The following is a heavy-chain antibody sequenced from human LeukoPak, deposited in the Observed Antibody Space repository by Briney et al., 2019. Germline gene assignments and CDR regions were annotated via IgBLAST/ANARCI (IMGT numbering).Heavy chain of an antibody. CDR1: GDSISSRSYY. J-gene: IGHJ2*01. V-gene: IGHV4-39*07. CDR3: ARGKSGYNYVWYFDL. D-gene: IGHD5-24*01. Sequence: SETLSLTCTVSGDSISSRSYYWGWIRQPPGTGLEWIGSIYYSGSTYYNPSLKSRVTISVDTSKNQFSLKLSSVTAADTAVYYCARGKSGYNYVWYFDLWGRGTLVTVSS. CDR2: IYYSGST.